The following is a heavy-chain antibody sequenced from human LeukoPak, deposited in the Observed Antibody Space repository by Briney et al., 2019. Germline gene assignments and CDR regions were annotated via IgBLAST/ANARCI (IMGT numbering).Heavy chain of an antibody. Sequence: PSETLSLTCTVSGGSISSYYWSWIRQPPGKGLEWIGYICYSGSGSTNYNPSLKSRVTISVDTSKNQFSLKLSSVTAADTAVYYCARRHYGSGNIDSWGQGTLVTVSS. CDR2: ICYSGSGST. J-gene: IGHJ4*02. D-gene: IGHD3-10*01. CDR1: GGSISSYY. V-gene: IGHV4-59*08. CDR3: ARRHYGSGNIDS.